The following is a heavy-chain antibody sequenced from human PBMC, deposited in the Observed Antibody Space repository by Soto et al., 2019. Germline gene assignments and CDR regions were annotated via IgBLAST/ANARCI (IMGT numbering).Heavy chain of an antibody. CDR2: ISSSGSTI. V-gene: IGHV3-11*01. Sequence: GGSLRLSCAASGFTFSDYYMSWIRQAPGKGLEWVSYISSSGSTIYYADSLKGRFTISRDNAKNSLYLQMNSLRAEDTAVYYCARELRQLLDAFDIWGQGTMVTVSS. CDR3: ARELRQLLDAFDI. J-gene: IGHJ3*02. CDR1: GFTFSDYY. D-gene: IGHD6-6*01.